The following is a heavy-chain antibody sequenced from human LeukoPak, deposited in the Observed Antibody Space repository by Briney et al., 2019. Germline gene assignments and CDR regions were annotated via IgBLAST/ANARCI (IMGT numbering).Heavy chain of an antibody. CDR2: IWYDGSNK. CDR3: ASRQSKWEYFDY. J-gene: IGHJ4*02. D-gene: IGHD1-26*01. V-gene: IGHV3-33*01. CDR1: GFTFSSYG. Sequence: PGGSLRLSCAASGFTFSSYGMHWVRQAPGKGLEWVAVIWYDGSNKYYADSVKGRFTISRDNSKNTLYLQMNSLRAEDTAVYYCASRQSKWEYFDYWGQGTLVTVPS.